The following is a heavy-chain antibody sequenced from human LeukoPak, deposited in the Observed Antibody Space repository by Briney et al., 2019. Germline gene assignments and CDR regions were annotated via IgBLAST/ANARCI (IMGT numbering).Heavy chain of an antibody. D-gene: IGHD6-13*01. CDR3: ATGGDTSSARGYYAMDV. Sequence: SETLSLTCTVSGGSISSYYWSWIRQPAGKGLEWIGRIYSSGYTNYNPSLKSRVTMSVDTSKNQFSLKVSSVTAADTAVYYCATGGDTSSARGYYAMDVWDQGTTVTVSS. CDR1: GGSISSYY. V-gene: IGHV4-4*07. CDR2: IYSSGYT. J-gene: IGHJ6*02.